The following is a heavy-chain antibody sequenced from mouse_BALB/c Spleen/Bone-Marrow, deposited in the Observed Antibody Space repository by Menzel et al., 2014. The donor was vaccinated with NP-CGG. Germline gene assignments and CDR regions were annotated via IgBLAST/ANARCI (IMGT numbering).Heavy chain of an antibody. D-gene: IGHD1-1*01. CDR3: ATYYYGSSLFAY. V-gene: IGHV14-3*02. CDR1: GFNIKNTY. CDR2: IDPANVNT. Sequence: EVQLQQSGAELVKPGASVRLSCTASGFNIKNTYIHWVKQRPEQGLEWIGRIDPANVNTKYDPKFQGKATITADTSSNTAYLQLSSLTSEDPAVYFCATYYYGSSLFAYWGQGTLVTVSA. J-gene: IGHJ3*01.